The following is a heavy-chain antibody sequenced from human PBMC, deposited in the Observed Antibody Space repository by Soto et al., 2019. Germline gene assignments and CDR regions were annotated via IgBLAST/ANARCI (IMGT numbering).Heavy chain of an antibody. V-gene: IGHV3-23*01. CDR3: ALAVVVVDAPFDY. D-gene: IGHD2-15*01. CDR1: GFTFSSYS. CDR2: ISGSGGST. Sequence: GGSLRLSCAASGFTFSSYSISWVRQAPGKGLEWVSAISGSGGSTYYADSVKGRFTISRENSKNTLYLQMNSLRAEDTAVYYCALAVVVVDAPFDYWGQGTLVTVSS. J-gene: IGHJ4*02.